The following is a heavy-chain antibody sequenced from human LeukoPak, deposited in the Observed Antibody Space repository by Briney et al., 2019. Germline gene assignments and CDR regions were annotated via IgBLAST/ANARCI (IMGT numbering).Heavy chain of an antibody. D-gene: IGHD3-16*01. Sequence: QPGGSLRLSCAASGFTFNIYAMSWVRQTPGKGLEWVSTIGNTETYYADSVKGRFTISRDNSRNTLYLQMKSLRAEDTAMYYCAKDSFAHTGFYDAFDVGAQGTMVTVSS. CDR1: GFTFNIYA. CDR2: IGNTET. CDR3: AKDSFAHTGFYDAFDV. V-gene: IGHV3-23*01. J-gene: IGHJ3*01.